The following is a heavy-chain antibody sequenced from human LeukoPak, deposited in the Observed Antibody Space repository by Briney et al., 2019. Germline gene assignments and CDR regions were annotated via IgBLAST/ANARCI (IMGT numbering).Heavy chain of an antibody. V-gene: IGHV3-74*01. D-gene: IGHD3-22*01. J-gene: IGHJ4*02. CDR2: INSDGSST. CDR1: GFTLSRYW. Sequence: TGGSLRLSCAASGFTLSRYWMHWVRQAPGKGLVWLSRINSDGSSTNYADSVRGRFTISRDNAKNTLYLQMNSLRAEDTAVYYCARGSNYDSSGPDYWGQGTLVTVSP. CDR3: ARGSNYDSSGPDY.